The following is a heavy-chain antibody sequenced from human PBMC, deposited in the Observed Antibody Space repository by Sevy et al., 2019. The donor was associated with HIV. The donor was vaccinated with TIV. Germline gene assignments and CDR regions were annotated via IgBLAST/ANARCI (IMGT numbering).Heavy chain of an antibody. J-gene: IGHJ4*02. D-gene: IGHD6-6*01. CDR3: ARDLSSSSFGSAYFDY. CDR2: IIPIFGTA. V-gene: IGHV1-69*13. Sequence: SVKVSCKASGGTFSSYAISWVRQAPGQGLEWMGGIIPIFGTANYAQKFQGRVTITADESTSTAYMELSSLRSEDTAVYYCARDLSSSSFGSAYFDYWGQGTLVTVSS. CDR1: GGTFSSYA.